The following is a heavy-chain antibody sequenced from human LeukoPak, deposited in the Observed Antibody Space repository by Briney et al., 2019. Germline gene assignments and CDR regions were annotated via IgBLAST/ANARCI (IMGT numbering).Heavy chain of an antibody. D-gene: IGHD3-22*01. CDR1: GYTFTGYY. Sequence: ASVKVSCKASGYTFTGYYMHWVRQAPGQGLEWMGIINPSGGSTSYAQKFQGRVTMTRDTSTSTVYMELSSLRSEDTAVYYCARAYYYDSSGYYYPDFDYWGQGTLVTVSS. CDR3: ARAYYYDSSGYYYPDFDY. J-gene: IGHJ4*02. V-gene: IGHV1-46*01. CDR2: INPSGGST.